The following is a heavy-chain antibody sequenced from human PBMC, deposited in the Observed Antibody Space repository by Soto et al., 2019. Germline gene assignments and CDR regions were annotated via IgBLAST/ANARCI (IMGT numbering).Heavy chain of an antibody. CDR3: ARVYSGSYSDY. D-gene: IGHD1-26*01. V-gene: IGHV4-39*01. CDR2: IYYSGSA. CDR1: GGSISTSDYY. Sequence: PSETLSLTCTVSGGSISTSDYYWGWIRQPPGKGLEWIGNIYYSGSASYNPSLKSRVAISIDTSKNQFSLKLSSVTAADTAVYYCARVYSGSYSDYWGQGTLVTVSS. J-gene: IGHJ4*02.